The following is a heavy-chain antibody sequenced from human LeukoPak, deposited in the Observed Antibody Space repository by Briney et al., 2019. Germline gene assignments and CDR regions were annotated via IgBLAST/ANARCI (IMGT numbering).Heavy chain of an antibody. J-gene: IGHJ3*02. CDR2: IYYSGST. CDR3: ARESSTYAFDI. CDR1: GGSISTSY. Sequence: PSETLSLTCTVSGGSISTSYWNWVRQPPGKGLEWIGYIYYSGSTNHNPSLKSRVTISVDTSKNQFSLKLSSVTAADTAVYYCARESSTYAFDIWGQGTMVTVSS. D-gene: IGHD6-6*01. V-gene: IGHV4-59*01.